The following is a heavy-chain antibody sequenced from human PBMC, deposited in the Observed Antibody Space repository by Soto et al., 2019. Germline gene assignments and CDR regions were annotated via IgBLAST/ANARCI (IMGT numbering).Heavy chain of an antibody. CDR3: ARRGYSSSSDYYYYYLDV. CDR2: IYHSGST. V-gene: IGHV4-4*02. Sequence: QVQLQESGPGLVKPSGTLSLTCAVSSGSISSSNWWSGVRQPPGKGLEWIGEIYHSGSTNYNPSLKRRVTISVDKSKNQFSLKLSSVTAADTAVYYCARRGYSSSSDYYYYYLDVWGKGTTVTVSS. CDR1: SGSISSSNW. J-gene: IGHJ6*03. D-gene: IGHD6-6*01.